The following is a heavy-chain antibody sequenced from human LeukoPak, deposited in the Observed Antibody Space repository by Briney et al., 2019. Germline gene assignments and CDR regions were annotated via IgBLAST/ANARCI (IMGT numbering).Heavy chain of an antibody. D-gene: IGHD4-17*01. CDR2: ISGSGGST. CDR1: GFTFSSYA. Sequence: GGSLRLSCAASGFTFSSYAMSWVRQAPGKGLEWVSAISGSGGSTYYADSVKGRFAISRDNSKNTLYLQMNSLRAEDTAVYYCAKPDDYGDYFFDYWGQGTLVTVSS. V-gene: IGHV3-23*01. CDR3: AKPDDYGDYFFDY. J-gene: IGHJ4*02.